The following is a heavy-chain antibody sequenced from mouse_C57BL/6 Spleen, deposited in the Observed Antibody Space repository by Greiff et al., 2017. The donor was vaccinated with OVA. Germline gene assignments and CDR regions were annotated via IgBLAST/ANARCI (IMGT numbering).Heavy chain of an antibody. CDR2: INPSTGGT. D-gene: IGHD2-1*01. CDR1: GYSFTGYY. V-gene: IGHV1-42*01. Sequence: VQLQQSGPELVKPGASVKISCKASGYSFTGYYMNWVKQSPEKSLEWIGEINPSTGGTTYNQKFKAKATLTVDKSASTAYMQLKSLTSDDSAVDFGARNDVNGNYWDDFDYWGKGTTLTVSS. J-gene: IGHJ2*01. CDR3: ARNDVNGNYWDDFDY.